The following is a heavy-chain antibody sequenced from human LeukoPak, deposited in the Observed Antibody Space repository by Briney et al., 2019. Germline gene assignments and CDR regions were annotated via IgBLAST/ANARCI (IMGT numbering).Heavy chain of an antibody. CDR3: ARXTRDDAFDI. V-gene: IGHV1-18*01. CDR2: ISAYNGNT. CDR1: GGTFSSYA. Sequence: SVTXXCKASGGTFSSYAISWVRQAPGQGLEWMGWISAYNGNTNYAQTLQGRVTITTDTSTSTAYMEMRSLRADDTAVYYCARXTRDDAFDIWGQGTMVTVSS. J-gene: IGHJ3*02. D-gene: IGHD1-1*01.